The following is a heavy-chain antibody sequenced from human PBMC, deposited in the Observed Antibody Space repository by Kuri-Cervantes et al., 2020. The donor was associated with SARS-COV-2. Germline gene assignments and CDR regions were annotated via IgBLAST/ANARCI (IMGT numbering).Heavy chain of an antibody. J-gene: IGHJ3*02. D-gene: IGHD3-10*01. V-gene: IGHV4-30-4*08. CDR2: IYYSGST. Sequence: LRLSCTVSGGSISSGDYYWSWIRQPPGKGLEWIGYIYYSGSTYYNPSLKSRVTISVDTSKNQFSLKLSSVTAADTAVYYCARARMVRGVNGAFDIWGQGTMVTVSS. CDR3: ARARMVRGVNGAFDI. CDR1: GGSISSGDYY.